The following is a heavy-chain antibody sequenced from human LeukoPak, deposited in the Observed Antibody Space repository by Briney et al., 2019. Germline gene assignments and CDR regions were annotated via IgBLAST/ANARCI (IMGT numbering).Heavy chain of an antibody. J-gene: IGHJ4*02. D-gene: IGHD3-22*01. CDR2: IYYSVST. V-gene: IGHV4-39*01. Sequence: SETLSLTCSVSGGSISSSSYYGGWSRQPPGKGLEWIGSIYYSVSTYSNPSLKSRVTISADTSKDQFSLKLSSVTAADTAVYYCVRHVGRGDYYDSSGYWGQGTLVTVSS. CDR1: GGSISSSSYY. CDR3: VRHVGRGDYYDSSGY.